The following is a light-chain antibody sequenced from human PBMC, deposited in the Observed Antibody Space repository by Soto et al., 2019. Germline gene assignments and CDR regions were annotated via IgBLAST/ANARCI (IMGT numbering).Light chain of an antibody. Sequence: QSALTQPPSASGSPGQSVTISCTGTSSDIGAYNYVSWYQQHPGKPPKLMIYEFSKRPSGVPDRFSGSKSGNTASLTVSGLQAEDESDYYCSSYAGSNTWVFGGGTKVTVL. CDR3: SSYAGSNTWV. CDR2: EFS. V-gene: IGLV2-8*01. CDR1: SSDIGAYNY. J-gene: IGLJ3*02.